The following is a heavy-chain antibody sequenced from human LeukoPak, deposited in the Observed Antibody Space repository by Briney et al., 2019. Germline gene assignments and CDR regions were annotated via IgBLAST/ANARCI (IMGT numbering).Heavy chain of an antibody. J-gene: IGHJ3*01. Sequence: SETLSLTCTVSGGSISSYYWSWIRQPPGKGLEWIGYIYYIGSTNYNPSPKSRVTISVDTSKNQFSLKLSSVTAADTAVYYCARRPLWEGFDVWGQGTMVTVSS. CDR3: ARRPLWEGFDV. CDR2: IYYIGST. CDR1: GGSISSYY. D-gene: IGHD1-26*01. V-gene: IGHV4-59*08.